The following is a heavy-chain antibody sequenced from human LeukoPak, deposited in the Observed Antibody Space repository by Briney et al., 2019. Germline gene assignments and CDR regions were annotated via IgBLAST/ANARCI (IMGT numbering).Heavy chain of an antibody. CDR1: GYTFSNYW. Sequence: GESLKISCKASGYTFSNYWIGGVRQMPGKGLEWMGIIYPEDSDTRYSPSFQGQVTISADRSISTAYLQWTSLKASDTAVYYCARTSTAGTTIRFDPWGQGTLVTVSS. CDR2: IYPEDSDT. V-gene: IGHV5-51*01. CDR3: ARTSTAGTTIRFDP. J-gene: IGHJ5*02. D-gene: IGHD1-1*01.